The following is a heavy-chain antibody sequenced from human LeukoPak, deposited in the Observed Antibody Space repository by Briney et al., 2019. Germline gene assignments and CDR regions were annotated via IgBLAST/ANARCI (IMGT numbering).Heavy chain of an antibody. Sequence: PLETLSLTCTVSGGSIRSSNYYWGWIRQPPGKGLEWIGNIYYSGSTYYNPSLKSRVTISVDTSKNQFSLRLSSVTAADTAVYYCASQPSYFDYWGQGTLVTVSS. CDR2: IYYSGST. J-gene: IGHJ4*02. CDR3: ASQPSYFDY. CDR1: GGSIRSSNYY. V-gene: IGHV4-39*01.